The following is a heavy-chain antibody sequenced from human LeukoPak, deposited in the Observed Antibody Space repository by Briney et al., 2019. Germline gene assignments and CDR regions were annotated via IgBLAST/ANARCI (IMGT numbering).Heavy chain of an antibody. CDR2: IKEDGRQK. J-gene: IGHJ4*02. Sequence: GGSLRLSCAASGFTLSSDWMSWVRQALGKGLEWVANIKEDGRQKYYVGSVKGGFTISKDNAKHSLYMQMNSLRAEDTALYYCARDRWGYSYGGDWGQGTLVTVSS. CDR3: ARDRWGYSYGGD. D-gene: IGHD5-18*01. V-gene: IGHV3-7*01. CDR1: GFTLSSDW.